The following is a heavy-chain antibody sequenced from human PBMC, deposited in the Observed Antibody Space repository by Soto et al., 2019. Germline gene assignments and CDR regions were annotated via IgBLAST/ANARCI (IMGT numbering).Heavy chain of an antibody. D-gene: IGHD3-22*01. V-gene: IGHV4-4*02. CDR2: IYHSGST. CDR1: GGSISSSNW. Sequence: QVQLQESGPGLVKPSGTLSLTCAVSGGSISSSNWWSWVRQPPGKGLEWIGEIYHSGSTNYNPSLNSRVTISVDKSKTQFSLKLSSVTAADTAVYYCARSHYDSSGYFEWADYWGQGTLVTVSS. J-gene: IGHJ4*02. CDR3: ARSHYDSSGYFEWADY.